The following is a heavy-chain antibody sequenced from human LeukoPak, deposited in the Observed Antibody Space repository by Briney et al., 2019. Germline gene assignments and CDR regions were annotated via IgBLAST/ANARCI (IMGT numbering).Heavy chain of an antibody. J-gene: IGHJ4*02. CDR3: ARGADSGYSSDN. D-gene: IGHD3-9*01. V-gene: IGHV3-30*02. CDR2: IRYDGSNK. CDR1: GFTFSSYG. Sequence: GGSLRLSCAASGFTFSSYGMHWVRQAPGKGLEWVAFIRYDGSNKYYADSVKGQFTISRDNSKNTLYLQMNSLRAEDTAVYYCARGADSGYSSDNWGQGTLVSVSS.